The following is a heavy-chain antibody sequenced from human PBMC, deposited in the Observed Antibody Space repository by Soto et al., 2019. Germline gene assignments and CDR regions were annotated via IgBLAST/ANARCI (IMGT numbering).Heavy chain of an antibody. Sequence: GASVKVSCKASGGTFSSYAISWVRQAPGQGLEWMGGIIPIFGTANYAQKFQGRVTITADESTSTAYMELSSLRSEDTAVYYCAVGGGYDYPVYYYYGMDVWGQGTTVTVSS. CDR2: IIPIFGTA. CDR1: GGTFSSYA. V-gene: IGHV1-69*13. CDR3: AVGGGYDYPVYYYYGMDV. J-gene: IGHJ6*02. D-gene: IGHD5-12*01.